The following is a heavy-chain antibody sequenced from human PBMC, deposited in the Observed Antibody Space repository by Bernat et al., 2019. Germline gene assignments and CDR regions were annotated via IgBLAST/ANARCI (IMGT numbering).Heavy chain of an antibody. Sequence: QVQLVQSGAEVKKPGASVKVSCKASGYTFTSYGISWVRQAPGQGLEWMGWISAYNGNTNYAQKLQGRVTMTTDTSTSTAYMELRSLRSDDTAVYYCASDQLRWPPPYYYYGMDVWGQGTTVTVSS. CDR3: ASDQLRWPPPYYYYGMDV. CDR2: ISAYNGNT. V-gene: IGHV1-18*01. CDR1: GYTFTSYG. J-gene: IGHJ6*02. D-gene: IGHD4-17*01.